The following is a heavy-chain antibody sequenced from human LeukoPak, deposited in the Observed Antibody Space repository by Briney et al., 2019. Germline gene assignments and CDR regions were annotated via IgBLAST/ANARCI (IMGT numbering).Heavy chain of an antibody. CDR1: VYTFTGYY. J-gene: IGHJ5*02. CDR2: INPNSGGT. Sequence: GASVNVPCKASVYTFTGYYMHWVRQAPRQGLAWMGWINPNSGGTNYAQKFQGRVTMTRDTSISTAYMELSRLRSDDTAVYYCAKGVIVVVVDESWFDPWGQGTLVTVSS. D-gene: IGHD2-15*01. V-gene: IGHV1-2*02. CDR3: AKGVIVVVVDESWFDP.